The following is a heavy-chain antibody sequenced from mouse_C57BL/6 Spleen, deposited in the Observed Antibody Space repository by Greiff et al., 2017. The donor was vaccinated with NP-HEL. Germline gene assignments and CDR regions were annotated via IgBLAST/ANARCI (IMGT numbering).Heavy chain of an antibody. CDR1: GYTFTDYY. CDR3: ARRGSSHYYAMDY. V-gene: IGHV1-19*01. CDR2: INPYNGGT. J-gene: IGHJ4*01. D-gene: IGHD1-1*01. Sequence: EVQLQQSGPVLVKPGASVKMSCKASGYTFTDYYMNWVKQSPGKSLEWIGVINPYNGGTSYNQKFKGKATLTVDKSSSTAYMELNSLTSEDSAVYYCARRGSSHYYAMDYWGQGTSVTVSS.